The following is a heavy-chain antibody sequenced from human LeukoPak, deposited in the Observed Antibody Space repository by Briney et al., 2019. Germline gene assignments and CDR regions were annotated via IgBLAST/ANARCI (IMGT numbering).Heavy chain of an antibody. D-gene: IGHD6-19*01. CDR3: ARRDISSGWSFDY. J-gene: IGHJ4*02. Sequence: SETLSLTCTVSGGSISNYHWSWIRQPAGKGLEWIGQIHTSGSTNYNPPLKSRVSMSIDTTEDQVSLTIRSVTAADTAFYYCARRDISSGWSFDYWGQGTPVTVSS. CDR2: IHTSGST. V-gene: IGHV4-4*07. CDR1: GGSISNYH.